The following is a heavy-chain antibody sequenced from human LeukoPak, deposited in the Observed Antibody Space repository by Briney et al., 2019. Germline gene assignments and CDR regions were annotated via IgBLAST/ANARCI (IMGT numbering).Heavy chain of an antibody. CDR2: ISYDGSNK. Sequence: PGGSLRLSCAASGFTFRSYAMHWVRQAPGRGLEWVAVISYDGSNKYYADSVKGRFTISRDNSKNTLYLQMSSLRADDTAVYYCASDDSTGYHHSDNWGQGTLVTVSS. CDR3: ASDDSTGYHHSDN. V-gene: IGHV3-30-3*01. D-gene: IGHD3-22*01. J-gene: IGHJ4*02. CDR1: GFTFRSYA.